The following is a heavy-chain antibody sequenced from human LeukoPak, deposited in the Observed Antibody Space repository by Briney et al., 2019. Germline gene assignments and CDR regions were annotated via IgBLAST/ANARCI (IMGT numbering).Heavy chain of an antibody. CDR3: ARGAYGSGSTNWFDP. CDR2: IYSSGST. V-gene: IGHV4-4*07. Sequence: SETLALTCTASGGSISSYYWSWIRQPAGKGLDWIGRIYSSGSTDYNSSLKSRVTMSVDTSKNQFSLKLSSVTAADTAVYYCARGAYGSGSTNWFDPWGQGTLVTVSS. J-gene: IGHJ5*02. CDR1: GGSISSYY. D-gene: IGHD3-10*01.